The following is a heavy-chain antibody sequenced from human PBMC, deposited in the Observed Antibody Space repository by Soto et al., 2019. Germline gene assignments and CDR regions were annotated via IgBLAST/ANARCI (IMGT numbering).Heavy chain of an antibody. CDR2: INSDGSST. CDR3: ARGGLRAYWIDP. CDR1: EFTFSNYW. D-gene: IGHD4-17*01. J-gene: IGHJ5*02. V-gene: IGHV3-74*01. Sequence: GSLRLSCAASEFTFSNYWMHWVRQAPGKGLVWVSRINSDGSSTNYADSVKGRFTISRDNAKNTLYLQMNSLRAEDTAVYYCARGGLRAYWIDPWGQGTLVTVSS.